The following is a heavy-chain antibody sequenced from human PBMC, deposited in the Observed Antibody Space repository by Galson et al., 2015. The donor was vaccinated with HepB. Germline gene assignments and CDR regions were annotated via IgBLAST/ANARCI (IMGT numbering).Heavy chain of an antibody. V-gene: IGHV3-73*01. CDR1: GFSFSGSA. CDR3: TLYCSGGNCYAYRFYGMDV. D-gene: IGHD2-15*01. Sequence: SLRLSCAASGFSFSGSAMHWVRQAPGKGLEWVGRIRSKTYSYATEYAASVKGRFTISRDDSKNTAFLQMNSLKTEDTAVYYCTLYCSGGNCYAYRFYGMDVWGQGTTVTVSS. J-gene: IGHJ6*02. CDR2: IRSKTYSYAT.